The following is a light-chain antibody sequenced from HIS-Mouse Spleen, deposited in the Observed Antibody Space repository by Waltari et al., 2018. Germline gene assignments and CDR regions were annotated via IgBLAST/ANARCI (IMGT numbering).Light chain of an antibody. J-gene: IGLJ3*02. V-gene: IGLV1-47*01. Sequence: QSVLTQPPSASGTPGQRVTISCSGSSPNIGSNYAALYQQLPGTAPKLLIYRNNQRPSGVPDRFSGSKSGTSASLAISGLRSEDEADYYCAAWDDSLSGPVFGGGTKLTVL. CDR1: SPNIGSNY. CDR2: RNN. CDR3: AAWDDSLSGPV.